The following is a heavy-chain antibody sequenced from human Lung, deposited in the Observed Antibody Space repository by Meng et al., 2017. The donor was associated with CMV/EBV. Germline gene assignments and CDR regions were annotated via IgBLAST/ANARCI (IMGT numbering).Heavy chain of an antibody. D-gene: IGHD3-3*01. Sequence: ASVKVSXKASGYTFTDYRMHWVRQAPGQGLEWMGWISPNNGATNYAQKFQGRVTMTRDTSISTAYMELNRLTYDDTAMYYCASKMYYDFWSAYRGTEGVDPFNIWGQGTFVTVSS. CDR3: ASKMYYDFWSAYRGTEGVDPFNI. V-gene: IGHV1-2*02. J-gene: IGHJ3*02. CDR1: GYTFTDYR. CDR2: ISPNNGAT.